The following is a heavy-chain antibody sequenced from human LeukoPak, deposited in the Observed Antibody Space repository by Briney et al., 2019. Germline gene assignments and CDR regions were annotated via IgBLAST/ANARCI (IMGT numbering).Heavy chain of an antibody. CDR2: LSGSGDNT. V-gene: IGHV3-23*01. D-gene: IGHD6-19*01. CDR1: GFTFNSYA. Sequence: GGSLRLSCAASGFTFNSYAMSWVRQAPGKGLEWVSSLSGSGDNTYYADSVKGRFTISRDNSKNTLYLQMNSLRAEDTAVYYCAKGSGFDYWGQGTLVTVSS. CDR3: AKGSGFDY. J-gene: IGHJ4*02.